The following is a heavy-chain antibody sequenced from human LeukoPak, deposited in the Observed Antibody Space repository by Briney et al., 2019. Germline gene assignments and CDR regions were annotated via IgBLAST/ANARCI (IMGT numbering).Heavy chain of an antibody. J-gene: IGHJ4*02. CDR1: GFTFSSYW. Sequence: GGSLRLSCAASGFTFSSYWMSWVRQAPGKGLEWVANIKQDGSEKYYVDSVKGRFTISRDNAKNSLYLQMNSLRAEDTAVYYCAREYRRYSSSSGCQHWGQGTLVTVSS. D-gene: IGHD6-6*01. CDR2: IKQDGSEK. CDR3: AREYRRYSSSSGCQH. V-gene: IGHV3-7*01.